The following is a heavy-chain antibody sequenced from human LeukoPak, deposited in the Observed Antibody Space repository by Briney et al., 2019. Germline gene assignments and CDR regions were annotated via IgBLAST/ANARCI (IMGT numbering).Heavy chain of an antibody. CDR3: AREPPSQGITGTTVY. D-gene: IGHD1-7*01. CDR2: IYSGGST. CDR1: GLTVSSNY. Sequence: PGGSLRLSCAASGLTVSSNYMSWVRQAPGKGLEWVSVIYSGGSTYYADSVKGRFTISRDNSKNTLYLQMNSLRAEDTAVYYCAREPPSQGITGTTVYWGQGTLVTVSS. V-gene: IGHV3-66*02. J-gene: IGHJ4*02.